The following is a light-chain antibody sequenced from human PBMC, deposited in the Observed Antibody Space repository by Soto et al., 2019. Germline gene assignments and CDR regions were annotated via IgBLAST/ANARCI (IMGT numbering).Light chain of an antibody. CDR1: QSISSW. J-gene: IGKJ1*01. V-gene: IGKV1-5*03. CDR3: QQYNSYWT. Sequence: QMIQSAPTRSAYERDRVPITCRNSQSISSWLAWYQQKPGKAPKLLIYKASSLESGVPSRFSGSGSGTEFTLTISSLQPDDFETYYCQQYNSYWTFGQGTKVDI. CDR2: KAS.